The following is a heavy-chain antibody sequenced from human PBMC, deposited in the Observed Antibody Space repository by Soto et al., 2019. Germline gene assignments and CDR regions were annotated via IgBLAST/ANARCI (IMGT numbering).Heavy chain of an antibody. V-gene: IGHV1-69*08. J-gene: IGHJ4*01. D-gene: IGHD3-9*01. Sequence: QVQLVQSGAEVKKPGSSVKVSCKASGGTLSSYTISWVRQAPGQGLEWMGRIIPILGIANYAQKFQGRVTITADKSTSTAYMELSSLRSEDTAVYHCARESPAFLTGYTSHWGRGTLVTVSS. CDR1: GGTLSSYT. CDR3: ARESPAFLTGYTSH. CDR2: IIPILGIA.